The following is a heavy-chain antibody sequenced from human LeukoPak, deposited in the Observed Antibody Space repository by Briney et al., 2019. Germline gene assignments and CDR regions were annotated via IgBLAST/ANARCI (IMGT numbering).Heavy chain of an antibody. D-gene: IGHD1-14*01. J-gene: IGHJ5*02. Sequence: GGSLRLSCAASEFTFSNYVMSWVRQAPGKGLEWVSTIGTSGSTNYADSVKGRFIISRDNSENTLYLQMSSLRADDTAVYYCAKTERFDPWGQGTLVIVSS. CDR3: AKTERFDP. CDR2: IGTSGST. CDR1: EFTFSNYV. V-gene: IGHV3-23*01.